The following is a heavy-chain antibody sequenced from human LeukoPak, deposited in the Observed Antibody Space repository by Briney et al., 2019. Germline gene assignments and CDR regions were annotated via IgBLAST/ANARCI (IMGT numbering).Heavy chain of an antibody. Sequence: GGSLRLSCAASGFTVSSNSMSWVRQAPGKGLEWVSIIYGGSTTYYADSVKGRFTISRDNAKKSLYLQMNSLRAEDTAVYYCARGSLGFDYWGQGTQVTVSS. CDR2: IYGGSTT. D-gene: IGHD3-16*02. J-gene: IGHJ4*02. CDR1: GFTVSSNS. V-gene: IGHV3-53*01. CDR3: ARGSLGFDY.